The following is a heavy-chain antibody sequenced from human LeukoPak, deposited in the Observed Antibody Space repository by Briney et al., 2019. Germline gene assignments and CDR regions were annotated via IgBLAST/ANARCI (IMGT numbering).Heavy chain of an antibody. D-gene: IGHD3-10*01. CDR2: ISAYNGNT. V-gene: IGHV1-18*01. CDR1: GYTFTSYG. CDR3: ARVPRLLWFGELLDWFDP. Sequence: GASVKVSCKASGYTFTSYGISWVRQAPGQGPEWMGWISAYNGNTNYAQKLQGRVTMTTDTSTSTAYMELRSLRSDDTAVYYCARVPRLLWFGELLDWFDPWGQGTLVTVSS. J-gene: IGHJ5*02.